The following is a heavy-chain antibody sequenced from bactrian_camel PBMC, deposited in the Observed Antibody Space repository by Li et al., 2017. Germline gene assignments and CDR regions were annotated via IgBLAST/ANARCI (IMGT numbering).Heavy chain of an antibody. Sequence: HVQLVESGGGSVQAGGSLRLSCKASGLNKRRYCMAWFRQAPAQDGVAAIDSDGSTMYADSVKGRFTISQNGGKNSLDLQMNDLKPEDTAMYYCAADGSFWKCRSRGYLRGQGTEFRYWGQGTQVTVS. J-gene: IGHJ6*01. D-gene: IGHD6*01. CDR2: IDSDGST. CDR1: GLNKRRYC. V-gene: IGHV3S1*01. CDR3: AADGSFWKCRSRGYLRGQGTEFRY.